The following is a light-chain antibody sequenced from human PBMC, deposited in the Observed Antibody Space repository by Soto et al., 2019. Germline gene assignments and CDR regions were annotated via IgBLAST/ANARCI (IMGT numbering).Light chain of an antibody. CDR2: GAA. J-gene: IGKJ3*01. Sequence: EIVLTQSPGTLSLSPGERATLYCRASQSVGSNYLAWYQQKTGQAPRVLIYGAASRATGIPDRFSGSGSGADFTLTISRLEPEDFAVYDCQQYTTSPFTFGPGTKVDI. CDR3: QQYTTSPFT. CDR1: QSVGSNY. V-gene: IGKV3-20*01.